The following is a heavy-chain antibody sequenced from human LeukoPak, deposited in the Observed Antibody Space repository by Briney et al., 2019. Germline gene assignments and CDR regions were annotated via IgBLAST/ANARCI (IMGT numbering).Heavy chain of an antibody. CDR3: ARPAGYPGLNYFDY. J-gene: IGHJ4*02. CDR2: INHSRST. Sequence: PSETLSLTCAVYGGSFSGYYWSWIRQPPGKGLEWIGEINHSRSTNYNPSLKSRVTISVDTSKNQFSLKLSSVTAADTAVYYCARPAGYPGLNYFDYWGQGTLVTVSS. V-gene: IGHV4-34*01. CDR1: GGSFSGYY. D-gene: IGHD6-25*01.